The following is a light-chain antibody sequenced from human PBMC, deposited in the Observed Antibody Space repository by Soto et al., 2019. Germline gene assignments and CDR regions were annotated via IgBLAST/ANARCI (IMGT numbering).Light chain of an antibody. CDR2: EGS. J-gene: IGLJ1*01. CDR3: CSYAGLGTYV. CDR1: SSDVGSYDL. V-gene: IGLV2-23*01. Sequence: QYALTQPASVSGSPGQSITISCTGTSSDVGSYDLVSWFQQHPGKAPKLMIYEGSKRPSGVSSRFSGSKSGNTASLTISGLQADDQADYYCCSYAGLGTYVFGTGTKLTVL.